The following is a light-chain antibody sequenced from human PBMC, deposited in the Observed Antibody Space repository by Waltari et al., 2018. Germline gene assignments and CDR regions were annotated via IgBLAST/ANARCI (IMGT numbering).Light chain of an antibody. J-gene: IGKJ4*01. CDR3: QQRRNWPLT. V-gene: IGKV3-11*01. CDR1: QSVTNS. CDR2: DTS. Sequence: DIVLTQSPAILSLSPGERAALSCQASQSVTNSLPWSQQKPGQAPRLLIYDTSNRATGIPARFSGSGFATDFTLTISSLEPDDFAVYYCQQRRNWPLTFGGGTKVEIK.